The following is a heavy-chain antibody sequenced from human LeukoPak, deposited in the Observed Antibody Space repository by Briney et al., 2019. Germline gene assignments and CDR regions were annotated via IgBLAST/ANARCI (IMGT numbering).Heavy chain of an antibody. V-gene: IGHV3-11*04. CDR1: GFTFTTYW. D-gene: IGHD3-16*01. CDR3: ARAGELRYMDV. J-gene: IGHJ6*03. Sequence: GGSLRLSCAASGFTFTTYWMSWIRQAPGKGLEWVSTIKGIGPTTYYADSLKGRFTVSRDNAKNSLFLQMSSLRADDTAIYYCARAGELRYMDVWGKGTAVTVSS. CDR2: IKGIGPTT.